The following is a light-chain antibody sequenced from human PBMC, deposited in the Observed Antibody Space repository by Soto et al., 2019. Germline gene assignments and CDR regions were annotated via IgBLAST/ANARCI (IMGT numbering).Light chain of an antibody. V-gene: IGLV1-44*01. CDR2: SSN. Sequence: QSVRTQPPSASGTPGQRVTISCSGSFSNIGSNPVNWYQQLPGAAPKLLIHSSNQRPSGVSDRFSGSKSGTSSFLAISGLQSEDEADYYCVAWDDNLSGSFVFGTGTKVTVL. CDR3: VAWDDNLSGSFV. CDR1: FSNIGSNP. J-gene: IGLJ1*01.